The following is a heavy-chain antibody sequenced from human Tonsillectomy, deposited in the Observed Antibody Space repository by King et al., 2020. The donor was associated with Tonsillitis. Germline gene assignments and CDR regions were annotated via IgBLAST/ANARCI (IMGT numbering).Heavy chain of an antibody. Sequence: VQLVESGPEEKKPGASVKVSCKASGYRFDNYAINWVRQAPGHGLEWLGWISTYIGDTNYAQKFQGRVTMTTDTSTSTVSMELRSLRSDDTAIYYCARDRDIVVMPAVGFDFWGQGTLVTVSS. J-gene: IGHJ4*02. CDR2: ISTYIGDT. V-gene: IGHV1-18*01. CDR1: GYRFDNYA. D-gene: IGHD2-2*01. CDR3: ARDRDIVVMPAVGFDF.